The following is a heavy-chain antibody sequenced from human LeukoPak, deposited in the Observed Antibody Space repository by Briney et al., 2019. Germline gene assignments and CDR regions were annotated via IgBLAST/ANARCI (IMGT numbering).Heavy chain of an antibody. CDR1: GYTFTNYY. J-gene: IGHJ4*02. V-gene: IGHV1-46*01. CDR2: INPTGTGT. Sequence: AASVKVSCKASGYTFTNYYMHWVRQAPGQGLEWMGLINPTGTGTNYAQKFRGRVTLTRDTSTTTVYMELSSLRSEDTAVYYCAREESGGYFDYWGQGTPVTVFS. D-gene: IGHD3-16*01. CDR3: AREESGGYFDY.